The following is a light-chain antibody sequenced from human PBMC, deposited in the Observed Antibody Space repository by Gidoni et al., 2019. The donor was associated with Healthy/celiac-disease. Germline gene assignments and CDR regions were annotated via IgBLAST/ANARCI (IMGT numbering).Light chain of an antibody. CDR2: KAS. V-gene: IGKV1-5*03. CDR3: TQYRSYSWR. J-gene: IGKJ1*01. Sequence: DLQMTQSPPTLSAFVGDRVTITCLASQSLSSWFAWYQQKPGKAPKLLISKASTLESRVPSRFSGSGAGTEFALTMSRLQPDDFATDSWTQYRSYSWRFGQGTQVEIK. CDR1: QSLSSW.